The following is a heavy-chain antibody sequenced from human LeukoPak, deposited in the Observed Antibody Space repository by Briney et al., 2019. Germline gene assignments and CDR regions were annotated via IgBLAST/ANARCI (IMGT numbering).Heavy chain of an antibody. CDR1: GFSFTNAW. D-gene: IGHD5-12*01. J-gene: IGHJ4*02. V-gene: IGHV3-23*01. CDR3: AKGAYDYIEIGYFDS. Sequence: GGSLRLSCEASGFSFTNAWMNWVRLAPGKGLEWVSVLIGSSGSTDYADSVKGRFTISRDNSKNTLFLQMNSLRAEDTAIYYCAKGAYDYIEIGYFDSWGQGTLVTVSS. CDR2: LIGSSGST.